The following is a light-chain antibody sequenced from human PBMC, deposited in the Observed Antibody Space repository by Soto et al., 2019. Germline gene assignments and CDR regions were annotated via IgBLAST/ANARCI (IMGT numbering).Light chain of an antibody. J-gene: IGLJ2*01. CDR1: SSDVGAYNS. CDR3: SSYAGATNLV. CDR2: EVS. Sequence: QSALTQPPSASGSPGQSVTISCTGTSSDVGAYNSVSWYQHYPGIAPKLVIYEVSKRPSGVPDRFSGSKSGNTASLTVAGLQAEDEADYYCSSYAGATNLVFGGGTQLTVL. V-gene: IGLV2-8*01.